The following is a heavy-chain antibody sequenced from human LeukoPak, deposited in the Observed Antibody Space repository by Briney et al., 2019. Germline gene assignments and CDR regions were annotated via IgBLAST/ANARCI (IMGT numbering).Heavy chain of an antibody. V-gene: IGHV1-2*02. Sequence: GESLRISCKGSGYTFTGYYMHWVRQAPGQGLEWMGWINPNSGGTNYAQKFQGRVTMTRDTSISTAYMELSRLRSDDTAVYYCARGHNWNHLDYWGQGTLVTVSS. D-gene: IGHD1-20*01. CDR1: GYTFTGYY. J-gene: IGHJ4*02. CDR3: ARGHNWNHLDY. CDR2: INPNSGGT.